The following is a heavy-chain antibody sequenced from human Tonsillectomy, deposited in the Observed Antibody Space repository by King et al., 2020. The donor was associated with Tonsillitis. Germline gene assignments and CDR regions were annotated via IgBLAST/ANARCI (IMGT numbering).Heavy chain of an antibody. Sequence: VQLVESGGGLVKPGGSLRLSCAASGFTLSIYSMNWVRQAPGKGLEWVSSVSSSSSYIYYADSVKGRFTISRDNAKNSLYLQMNSLRAEDTAVYYCASGVGGIASEYFHHWGQGTLVTVSS. CDR1: GFTLSIYS. CDR3: ASGVGGIASEYFHH. J-gene: IGHJ1*01. CDR2: VSSSSSYI. D-gene: IGHD3-16*02. V-gene: IGHV3-21*01.